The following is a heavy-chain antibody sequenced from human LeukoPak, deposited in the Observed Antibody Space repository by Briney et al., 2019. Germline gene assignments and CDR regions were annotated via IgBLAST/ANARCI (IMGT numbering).Heavy chain of an antibody. CDR3: ARLVVATSFDY. J-gene: IGHJ4*02. CDR1: GFTLGDFA. CDR2: ISSSSSYI. V-gene: IGHV3-21*01. Sequence: TGGSLRLSCTASGFTLGDFATSWFRQAPGKGLEWVSSISSSSSYIYYADSVKGRFTISRDNAKNSLYLQMNSLRAEDTAVYYCARLVVATSFDYWGQGTLVTVSS. D-gene: IGHD5-12*01.